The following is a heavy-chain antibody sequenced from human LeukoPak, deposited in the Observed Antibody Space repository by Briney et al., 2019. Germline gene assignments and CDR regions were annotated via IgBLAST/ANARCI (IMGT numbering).Heavy chain of an antibody. D-gene: IGHD6-6*01. V-gene: IGHV4-61*01. CDR3: ARAVPRSVYHFDY. CDR2: IYYSGST. CDR1: GGSISSSSYY. Sequence: SETLSLTCTVSGGSISSSSYYWSWIRQPPGKGLEWIGYIYYSGSTNYNPSLKSRVTISVDTSKNQFSLKLSSVTAADTAVYYCARAVPRSVYHFDYWGQGTLVTVSS. J-gene: IGHJ4*02.